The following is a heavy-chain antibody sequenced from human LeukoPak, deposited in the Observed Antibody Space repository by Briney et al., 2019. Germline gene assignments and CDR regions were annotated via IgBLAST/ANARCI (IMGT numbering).Heavy chain of an antibody. J-gene: IGHJ4*02. CDR2: INPNSGGT. D-gene: IGHD6-13*01. CDR1: GYTFTGYY. Sequence: ASVKVSCKASGYTFTGYYMHWVRQAPGQGLEWMGWINPNSGGTNYAQKFQGRVTMTRDTSISTAYMELSRLRSDDTAVYYCASAVSGESSSWYNYWGQGTLVTVSS. CDR3: ASAVSGESSSWYNY. V-gene: IGHV1-2*02.